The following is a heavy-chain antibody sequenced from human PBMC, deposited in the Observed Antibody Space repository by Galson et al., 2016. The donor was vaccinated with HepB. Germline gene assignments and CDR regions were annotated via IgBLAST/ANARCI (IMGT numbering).Heavy chain of an antibody. CDR3: ARLGCGGGHCYGPNYYYPVDV. CDR1: GYTFTTNW. J-gene: IGHJ6*02. CDR2: IFPADSDT. V-gene: IGHV5-51*01. D-gene: IGHD2-21*02. Sequence: QSGAEVKKPGESLQISCQGSGYTFTTNWIAWVRQMPGKGLEWMGIIFPADSDTRYSPSFQGQVSISVDKSISTAYLQLTSLKASDTATFYCARLGCGGGHCYGPNYYYPVDVWGHGTAVTVSS.